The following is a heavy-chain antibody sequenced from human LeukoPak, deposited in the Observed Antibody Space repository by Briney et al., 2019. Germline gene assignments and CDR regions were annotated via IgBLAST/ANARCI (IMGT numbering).Heavy chain of an antibody. CDR2: IIVDSGKT. CDR1: GFTFSGSA. J-gene: IGHJ4*02. CDR3: ARGIGPYLTGSFPYYFDY. D-gene: IGHD3-9*01. Sequence: SVKVSCKASGFTFSGSAVQWVRQARGQRLEWLGWIIVDSGKTHSVQKLQERVTITRDMSTNTAYMELSSLRSEDTAVYYCARGIGPYLTGSFPYYFDYWGQGTLVTVSS. V-gene: IGHV1-58*01.